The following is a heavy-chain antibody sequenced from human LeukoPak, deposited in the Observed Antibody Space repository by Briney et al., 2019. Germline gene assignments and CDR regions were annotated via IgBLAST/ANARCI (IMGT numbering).Heavy chain of an antibody. V-gene: IGHV3-30*04. CDR3: ARIRTMVRGASGDAFDI. CDR1: GFTFSSYA. CDR2: ISYDGSNK. J-gene: IGHJ3*02. Sequence: PGGSLRLSCAASGFTFSSYAMHWVRQAPGKGLEWVAVISYDGSNKYYADSVKGRFTISRDNSKNTLYLQMNSLRAEDTAVYYCARIRTMVRGASGDAFDIWGQGTMVTVSS. D-gene: IGHD3-10*01.